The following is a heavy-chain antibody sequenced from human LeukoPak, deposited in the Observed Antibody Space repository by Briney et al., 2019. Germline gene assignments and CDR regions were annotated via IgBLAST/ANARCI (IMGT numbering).Heavy chain of an antibody. CDR1: GGSISSSY. J-gene: IGHJ4*02. CDR3: ARVNSGNYYEFEY. D-gene: IGHD1-26*01. Sequence: SETLSLTCTVSGGSISSSYWSWIRQPPGKGLEWLGYISYSGSTNYNPSLRSRVTISVDTSKNQFSLKLSSVAAADTAVYYCARVNSGNYYEFEYWGRGTLVTVSS. V-gene: IGHV4-59*01. CDR2: ISYSGST.